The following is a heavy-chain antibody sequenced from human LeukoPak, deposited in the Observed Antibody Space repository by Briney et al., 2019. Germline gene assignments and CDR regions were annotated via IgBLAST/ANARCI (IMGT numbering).Heavy chain of an antibody. CDR3: AKDWGQWELPPTPL. J-gene: IGHJ4*02. V-gene: IGHV3-15*01. CDR1: EFSFSAAW. D-gene: IGHD1-26*01. CDR2: IKSKADGGTT. Sequence: GGSLRLSCAVSEFSFSAAWMSWVRQAPGKGLEWVGRIKSKADGGTTDYAAPVKGRFTISRDNSKNTLYLQMNSLRAEDTAVYYCAKDWGQWELPPTPLWGQGTLVTVSS.